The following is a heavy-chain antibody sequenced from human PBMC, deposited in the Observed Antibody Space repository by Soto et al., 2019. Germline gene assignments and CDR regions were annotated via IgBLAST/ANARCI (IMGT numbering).Heavy chain of an antibody. D-gene: IGHD3-22*01. CDR3: ATEYYDSSGYPDAFDI. CDR1: GYTLTELS. CDR2: FDPEDGET. V-gene: IGHV1-24*01. J-gene: IGHJ3*02. Sequence: QVQLVQSGAEVKKPGASVKVSCKVSGYTLTELSMHWVRQAPGKGLEWMGGFDPEDGETIYAQKFQGRVTMTEDTSTDTAYMELSSLRSEDPAVYYCATEYYDSSGYPDAFDIWGQGTMVTVSS.